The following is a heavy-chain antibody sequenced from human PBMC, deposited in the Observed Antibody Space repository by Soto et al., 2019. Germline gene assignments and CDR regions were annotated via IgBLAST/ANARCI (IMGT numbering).Heavy chain of an antibody. V-gene: IGHV4-59*01. Sequence: SETLSLTCTVSGGSFSPNYWSWIRQPPGKGLECIGYIYYDRSANYNPSLKSRVTLSVDTSRNQCSLTLSSMTAADTAVYYCALRSMAVVPEYWGQGTLVTVSS. D-gene: IGHD3-22*01. CDR2: IYYDRSA. CDR3: ALRSMAVVPEY. J-gene: IGHJ4*02. CDR1: GGSFSPNY.